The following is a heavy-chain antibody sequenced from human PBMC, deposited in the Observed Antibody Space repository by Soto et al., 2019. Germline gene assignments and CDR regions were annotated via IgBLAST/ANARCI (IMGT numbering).Heavy chain of an antibody. CDR2: ISSSSSTI. J-gene: IGHJ4*02. V-gene: IGHV3-48*03. CDR1: GFTFSSYE. Sequence: GGSLRLSCAASGFTFSSYEMSWVRQAPGKGLEWVSYISSSSSTIYYAESVKGRFTISRDNAKNSLYLQMNSLRAEDTVVYYCARDRGSVTTVTSDYWGQGTLVTVSS. D-gene: IGHD4-4*01. CDR3: ARDRGSVTTVTSDY.